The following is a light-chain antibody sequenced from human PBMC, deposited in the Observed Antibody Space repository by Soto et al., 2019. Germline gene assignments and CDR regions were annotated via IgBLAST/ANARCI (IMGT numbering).Light chain of an antibody. Sequence: QSALTQPAAVSGSPGQSITISCTGTINDVGGYNYDSWYQQHPGKAPKLMIYEVSNRPSGVSNRLPGFKSGNTASLTISGLQAEDEADYYCSSYTTSSTHWVFGGGSKGTVL. CDR1: INDVGGYNY. J-gene: IGLJ3*02. CDR2: EVS. V-gene: IGLV2-14*01. CDR3: SSYTTSSTHWV.